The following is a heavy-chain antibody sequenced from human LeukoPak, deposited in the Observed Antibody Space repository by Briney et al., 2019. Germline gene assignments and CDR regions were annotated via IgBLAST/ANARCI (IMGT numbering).Heavy chain of an antibody. CDR2: ISSSGSTI. Sequence: PGGSLRLSCAASGFTFSGYYMSWIRQAPGKGLEWVSYISSSGSTIYYADSVKGRFTISRDNAKNSLYLQMNSLRAEDTAVYYCARSNPRRYGLGSLLGVFDPWGQGTLVTVSS. J-gene: IGHJ5*02. CDR1: GFTFSGYY. V-gene: IGHV3-11*01. CDR3: ARSNPRRYGLGSLLGVFDP. D-gene: IGHD3-10*01.